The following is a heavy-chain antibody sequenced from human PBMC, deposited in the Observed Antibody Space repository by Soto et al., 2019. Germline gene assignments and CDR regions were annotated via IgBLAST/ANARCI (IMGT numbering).Heavy chain of an antibody. D-gene: IGHD4-17*01. CDR2: INPTSGGT. V-gene: IGHV1-2*02. Sequence: QVQLVQSGAEVKKPGASVKVSCKTSGDTFAASYIHWIRQAPGQGLEWMGWINPTSGGTVYAQNFQARVTMTRDTSISTAYMELRRLNSDDTAVYYCARDPDYGDYWGDFFDSWGQGTPVTVSS. CDR1: GDTFAASY. J-gene: IGHJ4*02. CDR3: ARDPDYGDYWGDFFDS.